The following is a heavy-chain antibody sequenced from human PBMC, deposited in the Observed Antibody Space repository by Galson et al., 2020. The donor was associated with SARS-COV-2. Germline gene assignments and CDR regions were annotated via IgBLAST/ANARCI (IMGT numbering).Heavy chain of an antibody. D-gene: IGHD5-12*01. Sequence: SGPTLVKPTQTLTLTCSFSGFSLSTSGVVVGWIRQPPGKALEWLALIYWDDDKYYSTSLKTRLTISKETSKNQVVLTMTNMDPVDTATYYCARIRVEMATIGTYSYYGMDVWGQGTTVTVSS. V-gene: IGHV2-70*01. J-gene: IGHJ6*02. CDR1: GFSLSTSGVV. CDR2: IYWDDDK. CDR3: ARIRVEMATIGTYSYYGMDV.